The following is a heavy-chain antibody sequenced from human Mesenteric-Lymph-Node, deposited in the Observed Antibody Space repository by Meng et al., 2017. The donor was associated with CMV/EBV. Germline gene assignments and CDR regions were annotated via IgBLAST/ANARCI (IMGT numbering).Heavy chain of an antibody. CDR3: ARARDGIVVVTMGFDY. D-gene: IGHD3-22*01. CDR1: GFPFSIYS. V-gene: IGHV3-21*05. J-gene: IGHJ4*02. CDR2: ISSSSSYI. Sequence: GESLKISCAASGFPFSIYSMNWVRQAPGKGLEWVSYISSSSSYIYYADSVKGRFTISRDNAKNSLYLQMNSLRAEDTAVYYCARARDGIVVVTMGFDYWGQGTLVTVSS.